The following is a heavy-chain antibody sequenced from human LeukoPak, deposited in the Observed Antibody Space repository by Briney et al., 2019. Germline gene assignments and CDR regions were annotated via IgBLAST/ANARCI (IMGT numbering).Heavy chain of an antibody. Sequence: PGGSLRLSCAASGFTFSSYAMSWVRQAPGKGLEWVSAISGSGGSTYYADSVKGRFTISRDNSKNTIYLQMDSLRAEDTAVYFCTKGYSGYDYAFDIWGQGTTVTVSS. D-gene: IGHD5-12*01. V-gene: IGHV3-23*01. CDR1: GFTFSSYA. CDR2: ISGSGGST. J-gene: IGHJ3*02. CDR3: TKGYSGYDYAFDI.